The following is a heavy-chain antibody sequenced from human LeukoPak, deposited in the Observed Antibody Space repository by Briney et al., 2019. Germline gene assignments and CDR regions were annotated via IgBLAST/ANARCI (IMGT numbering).Heavy chain of an antibody. CDR2: IYYSGST. D-gene: IGHD3-22*01. CDR1: GGSISSYY. J-gene: IGHJ4*02. V-gene: IGHV4-59*12. CDR3: ARELQNYYDSSGYLDY. Sequence: PSETLSLTCTVSGGSISSYYWSWIRQPPGKGLEWIGYIYYSGSTDYNPSLKSRVTISVETSKNQFSLKLSSVTAADTAVYYCARELQNYYDSSGYLDYWGQGTLVTVSS.